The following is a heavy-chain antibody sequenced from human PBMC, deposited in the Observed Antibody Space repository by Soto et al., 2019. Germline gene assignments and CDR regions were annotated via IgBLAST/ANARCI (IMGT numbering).Heavy chain of an antibody. CDR2: ISPYTGNT. J-gene: IGHJ6*02. D-gene: IGHD3-16*01. V-gene: IGHV1-18*01. CDR3: VMVDNYVTPTPQDV. Sequence: QVQLVQSGDEVKKPGASVKVSCKASGYIFVNYGIAWVRQAPGQGLEWMGWISPYTGNTHSATKIQGRLTMTTDTSTSTAYMALGRLTSEDTAVYYCVMVDNYVTPTPQDVWGQGTTVTLSS. CDR1: GYIFVNYG.